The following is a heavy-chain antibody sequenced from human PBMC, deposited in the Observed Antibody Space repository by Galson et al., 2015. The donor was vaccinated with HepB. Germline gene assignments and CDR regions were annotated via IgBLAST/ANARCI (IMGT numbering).Heavy chain of an antibody. V-gene: IGHV2-5*02. Sequence: ALVKPTQTLTLTCTFSGFSLTTRGMAVAWIRQPPGKALEWLALIYWDDDRRYSPSLKSRLTITKDTSKNQVVLTMTNMDPVDTATYFCARSSGGYSTSGFCWGFDFWGQGTLVTVSS. CDR2: IYWDDDR. CDR1: GFSLTTRGMA. CDR3: ARSSGGYSTSGFCWGFDF. D-gene: IGHD2-8*01. J-gene: IGHJ4*02.